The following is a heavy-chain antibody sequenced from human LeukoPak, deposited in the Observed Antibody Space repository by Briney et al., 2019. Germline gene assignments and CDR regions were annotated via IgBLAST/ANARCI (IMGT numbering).Heavy chain of an antibody. CDR2: IYYSGST. V-gene: IGHV4-39*07. D-gene: IGHD1-26*01. J-gene: IGHJ4*02. CDR3: ARGHRIVGASLDY. Sequence: SETLSLTCTVSGGSISSSSYYRGWIRQPPGKGLEWIGSIYYSGSTYYNPSLKSRVTISVDTSKNQFSLKLSSVTAADTAVYYCARGHRIVGASLDYWGQGTLVTVSS. CDR1: GGSISSSSYY.